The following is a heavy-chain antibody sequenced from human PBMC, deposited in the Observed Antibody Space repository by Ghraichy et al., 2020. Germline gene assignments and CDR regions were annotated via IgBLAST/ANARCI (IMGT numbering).Heavy chain of an antibody. CDR3: ARDELREVATVVHY. CDR1: GFTFSSYS. J-gene: IGHJ4*02. CDR2: ISSSSSYI. Sequence: GGSLRLSCAASGFTFSSYSMNWVRQAPGKGLEWVSSISSSSSYIYYADSVKGRFTISRDNAKNSLYLQMNSLRAEDTAVYYCARDELREVATVVHYWGQGTLVTVSS. D-gene: IGHD5-12*01. V-gene: IGHV3-21*01.